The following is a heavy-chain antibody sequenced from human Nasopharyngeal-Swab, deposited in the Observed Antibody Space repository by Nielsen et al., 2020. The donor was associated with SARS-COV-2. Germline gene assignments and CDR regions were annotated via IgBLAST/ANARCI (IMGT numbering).Heavy chain of an antibody. CDR1: GFTFSNYA. V-gene: IGHV3-23*01. CDR3: AKDIFGWTFDI. J-gene: IGHJ3*02. CDR2: IGSVGNT. Sequence: GESLKISCAASGFTFSNYAMTWVRQAPGMGLDWVSVIGSVGNTIYADSVKGRFTISRDNSKNTVYLQMNSLRAEDTAIYYCAKDIFGWTFDIWGQGTMVTVSS. D-gene: IGHD2-21*01.